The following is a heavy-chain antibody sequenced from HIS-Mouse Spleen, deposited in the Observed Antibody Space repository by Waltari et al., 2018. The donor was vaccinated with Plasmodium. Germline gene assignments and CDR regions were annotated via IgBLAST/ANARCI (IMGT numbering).Heavy chain of an antibody. CDR1: GFTFRSYS. CDR3: ARIADSSSWYDY. J-gene: IGHJ4*02. CDR2: ISSSSSYI. Sequence: EVQLVESGGGLVKPGGSLRLSCAASGFTFRSYSMNWVRQAPGKGLEWVSSISSSSSYIYYADSVKGRFTISRDNAKNSLYLQMNSLRAEDTAVYYCARIADSSSWYDYWGQGTLVTVSS. V-gene: IGHV3-21*01. D-gene: IGHD6-13*01.